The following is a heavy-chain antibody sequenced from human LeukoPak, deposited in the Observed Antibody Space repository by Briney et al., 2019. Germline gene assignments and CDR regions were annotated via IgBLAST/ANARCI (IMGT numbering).Heavy chain of an antibody. D-gene: IGHD1-26*01. V-gene: IGHV3-15*01. J-gene: IGHJ4*02. Sequence: GGSLRLSCAASGFTFSNAWMSWVRQAPGKGLEWVGRIKSKTDGGTTDYAAPVKGRFTISRDDSKNTLYLQMNSLKTEDTAVYYCTTGDIVGATTGDYWSQGTLVTVSS. CDR1: GFTFSNAW. CDR2: IKSKTDGGTT. CDR3: TTGDIVGATTGDY.